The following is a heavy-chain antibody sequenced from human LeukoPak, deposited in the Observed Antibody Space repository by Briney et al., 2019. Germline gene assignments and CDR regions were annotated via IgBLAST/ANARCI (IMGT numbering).Heavy chain of an antibody. J-gene: IGHJ6*02. CDR3: ARGHSYYYYYGMDV. V-gene: IGHV1-69*13. CDR1: GGTFSSYA. Sequence: GASVKVSCKASGGTFSSYAISWVRQAPGQGLEWMGGIIPISGTANYAQKFQGRVTITADESTSTAYMELSSLRSEDTAVYYCARGHSYYYYYGMDVWGQGTTVTVSS. CDR2: IIPISGTA. D-gene: IGHD2-21*01.